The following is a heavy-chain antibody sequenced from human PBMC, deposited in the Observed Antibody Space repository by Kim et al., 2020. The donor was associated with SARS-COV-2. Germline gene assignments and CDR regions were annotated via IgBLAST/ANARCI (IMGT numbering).Heavy chain of an antibody. V-gene: IGHV3-11*01. Sequence: GGSLRLSCAASGFTFSDYYMNWIRQAPGKGLEWVSYISGSGNTIHYADSVKGRFTISRDNTRNSLYLQMNSLRAEDTAVYYCAREGHLQSLDYWGQGTLVTVSS. CDR1: GFTFSDYY. CDR2: ISGSGNTI. J-gene: IGHJ4*02. CDR3: AREGHLQSLDY.